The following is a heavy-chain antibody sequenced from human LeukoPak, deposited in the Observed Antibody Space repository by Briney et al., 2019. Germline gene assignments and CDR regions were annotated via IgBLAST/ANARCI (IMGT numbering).Heavy chain of an antibody. Sequence: GASVKVSCKASGYTFTGYYMHWVRQAPGQGLGWMGWINPNSGGTNYAQKFQGRVTMTRDTSISTAYMELSRLRSDDTAVYYCARSLVGATAIDFDYWGQGTLVTVSS. V-gene: IGHV1-2*02. CDR3: ARSLVGATAIDFDY. D-gene: IGHD1-26*01. J-gene: IGHJ4*02. CDR2: INPNSGGT. CDR1: GYTFTGYY.